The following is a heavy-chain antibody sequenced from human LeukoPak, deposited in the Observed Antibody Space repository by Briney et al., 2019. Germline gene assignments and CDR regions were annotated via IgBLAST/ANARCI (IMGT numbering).Heavy chain of an antibody. CDR2: IKEDGSET. D-gene: IGHD3-16*01. Sequence: GGSLRLSCAASGFTFSRYWMSWVRQAPGKGLEWVANIKEDGSETYYADSVKGRFTVSRDNAKSSLFLQMNSLRAEDTAVYYCARDDEFTLGTDSWGQGTLVTVSS. CDR1: GFTFSRYW. J-gene: IGHJ4*02. V-gene: IGHV3-7*01. CDR3: ARDDEFTLGTDS.